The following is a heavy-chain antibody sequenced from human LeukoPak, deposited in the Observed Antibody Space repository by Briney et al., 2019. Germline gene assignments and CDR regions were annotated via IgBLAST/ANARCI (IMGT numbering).Heavy chain of an antibody. J-gene: IGHJ4*02. D-gene: IGHD5-24*01. CDR1: GYTFTGYY. V-gene: IGHV1-2*02. CDR3: AREFKMATILGSY. Sequence: ASVKVSCKASGYTFTGYYMHWVRQAPGQGLEWMGWINPNSGGTNYAQKFQGRVTMTRDTSISTAYMELSRLRSDDTAVYYCAREFKMATILGSYWGQGTLVTVSS. CDR2: INPNSGGT.